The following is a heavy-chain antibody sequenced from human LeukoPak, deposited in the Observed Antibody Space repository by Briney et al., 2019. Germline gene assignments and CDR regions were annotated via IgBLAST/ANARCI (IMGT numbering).Heavy chain of an antibody. V-gene: IGHV1-8*03. CDR2: MSTNSGNT. Sequence: ASVKVSCKTSGYTFTSYDINWVRQATGQGLEWMGVMSTNSGNTGYAQRFRGRVTITRNTSISTAYMELSSLRSEDTAVYYCARGASRSFDYWGQGTLVTVSS. CDR1: GYTFTSYD. D-gene: IGHD6-6*01. J-gene: IGHJ4*02. CDR3: ARGASRSFDY.